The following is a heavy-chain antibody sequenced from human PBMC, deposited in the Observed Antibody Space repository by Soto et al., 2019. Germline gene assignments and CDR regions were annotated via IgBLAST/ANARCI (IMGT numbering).Heavy chain of an antibody. CDR2: IYHSAST. CDR3: ATLPPRIVVTLLPIPT. Sequence: PSETLSLTCAVSGGSISSGGYSWSWIRQPPGKGLELIGYIYHSASTYYNPSLKSRVTISVDRSKNQLSLKLSSVTAADTAVYYCATLPPRIVVTLLPIPTWGQGIQVTVSS. J-gene: IGHJ5*02. D-gene: IGHD2-21*01. V-gene: IGHV4-30-2*01. CDR1: GGSISSGGYS.